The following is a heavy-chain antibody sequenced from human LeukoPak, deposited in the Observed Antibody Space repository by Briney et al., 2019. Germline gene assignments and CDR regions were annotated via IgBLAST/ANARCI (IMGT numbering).Heavy chain of an antibody. J-gene: IGHJ4*02. Sequence: PGRSLRLSCAASGFTFSSYAMHWGRQAPGKGLEWVAVISYDGSNKYYADSVKGRFTISRDNSKNTLYLQMNSLRAEDTAVYYCARVGGEGYWGQGTLVTVSS. CDR2: ISYDGSNK. V-gene: IGHV3-30*04. CDR3: ARVGGEGY. CDR1: GFTFSSYA. D-gene: IGHD3-3*01.